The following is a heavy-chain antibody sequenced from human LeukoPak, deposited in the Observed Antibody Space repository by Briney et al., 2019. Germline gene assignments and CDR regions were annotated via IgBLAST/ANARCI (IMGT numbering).Heavy chain of an antibody. V-gene: IGHV4-39*07. CDR1: GGSISSSSYS. J-gene: IGHJ5*02. Sequence: SETLSLTCTVSGGSISSSSYSWGWIRQPPGKGLEWVGNIYYTGSTYYNPSLKSRVTISVDTSKNRFSLKLSSVTAADTAVYYCARVPVNIWENWFDPWGQGTLVTVSS. CDR2: IYYTGST. CDR3: ARVPVNIWENWFDP. D-gene: IGHD1-26*01.